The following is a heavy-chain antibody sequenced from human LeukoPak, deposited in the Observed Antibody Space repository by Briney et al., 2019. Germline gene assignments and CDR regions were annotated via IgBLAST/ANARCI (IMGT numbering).Heavy chain of an antibody. CDR3: ARDLWYYDFWSGYYNNFDY. J-gene: IGHJ4*02. CDR2: IYHSGGT. CDR1: GGSISSYY. V-gene: IGHV4-38-2*02. D-gene: IGHD3-3*01. Sequence: PSETLSLTCTVSGGSISSYYWGWIRQPPGKGLDWIGSIYHSGGTYYNPSLKSRVTISVDTSKNQFSLKLSSVTAADTAVYYCARDLWYYDFWSGYYNNFDYWGQGTLVTVSS.